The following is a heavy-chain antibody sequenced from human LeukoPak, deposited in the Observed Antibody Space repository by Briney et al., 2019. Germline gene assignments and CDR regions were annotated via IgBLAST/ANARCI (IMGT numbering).Heavy chain of an antibody. Sequence: SETLSLTCAVYGGSFSGYYWSWIRQPPGKGLEWIGEINHSGSTNYNPSLKSRVTISVDTSKNQFSLKLSSVTAADTAVYYCASNYGDYENYYMDVWGKGTTVTVSS. CDR1: GGSFSGYY. D-gene: IGHD4-17*01. CDR2: INHSGST. V-gene: IGHV4-34*01. CDR3: ASNYGDYENYYMDV. J-gene: IGHJ6*03.